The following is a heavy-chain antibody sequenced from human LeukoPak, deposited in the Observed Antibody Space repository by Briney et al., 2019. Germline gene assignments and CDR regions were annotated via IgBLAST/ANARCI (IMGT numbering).Heavy chain of an antibody. D-gene: IGHD6-19*01. CDR2: ISSSSSTI. Sequence: GGSLRLSCAASGFTFSSYSMNWVRQAPGKGLEWVSYISSSSSTIYYPDSVKGRFTLSRDNAKNSLYLQMNSLRAEDTAVYYCARVGSNGWYDAFDIWGQGTMVTVSS. V-gene: IGHV3-48*04. CDR1: GFTFSSYS. J-gene: IGHJ3*02. CDR3: ARVGSNGWYDAFDI.